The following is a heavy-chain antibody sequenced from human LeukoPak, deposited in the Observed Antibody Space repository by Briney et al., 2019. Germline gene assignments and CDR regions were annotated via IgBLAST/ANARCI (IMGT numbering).Heavy chain of an antibody. Sequence: GGSLRLSCAASGFTFSSYDMHWVRQATGRGLEWVSAIGTAGDPYYPGSVKGRFTISRENAKNSLYIQMNSLRARDTAVYYCARFLGYCSGGSCYGEDYWGQGTLVTVSS. CDR3: ARFLGYCSGGSCYGEDY. D-gene: IGHD2-15*01. V-gene: IGHV3-13*05. CDR1: GFTFSSYD. CDR2: IGTAGDP. J-gene: IGHJ4*02.